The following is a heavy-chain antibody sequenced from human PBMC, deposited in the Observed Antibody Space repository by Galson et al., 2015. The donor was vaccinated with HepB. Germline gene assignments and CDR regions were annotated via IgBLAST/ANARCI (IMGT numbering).Heavy chain of an antibody. V-gene: IGHV3-9*01. CDR1: GFKFDDHA. CDR2: ISWNSGFI. Sequence: SLRLSCAASGFKFDDHAMHWVRQVPGKGLEWVSGISWNSGFIGYADSVRGRFTISRDNAKNSLYLQMNSLRAEDTALYYCAKDIGPPIPPGHGMDVWGQGATVPVSS. CDR3: AKDIGPPIPPGHGMDV. J-gene: IGHJ6*02. D-gene: IGHD3-16*01.